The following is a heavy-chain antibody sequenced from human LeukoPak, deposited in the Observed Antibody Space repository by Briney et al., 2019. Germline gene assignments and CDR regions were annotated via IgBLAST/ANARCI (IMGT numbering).Heavy chain of an antibody. D-gene: IGHD2-15*01. J-gene: IGHJ5*02. CDR1: GESFSAYF. CDR3: ARGSSFDGYCSAGACDAGYYDA. V-gene: IGHV4-34*01. CDR2: INHRGSS. Sequence: SSETLSLTCAVYGESFSAYFWNWIRQAPGKPLEYIGEINHRGSSHYNPSLKTRVTLSVDTSKNQFSLRLTSVTAADTAVYFCARGSSFDGYCSAGACDAGYYDAWGQGTPATVSS.